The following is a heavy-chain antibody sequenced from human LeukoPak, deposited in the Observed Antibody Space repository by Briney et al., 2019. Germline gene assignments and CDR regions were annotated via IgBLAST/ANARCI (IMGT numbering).Heavy chain of an antibody. CDR2: IEQDGSET. Sequence: PGGSLRLSCAASGFTFSSYSMNWVRQAPGKGLEWVATIEQDGSETYYLGSVKGRFTISRDNAKNSLYLQMNSLRAEDTAVYYCARDGSEYCSSTSCFDGFDPWGQGTLVTVSS. D-gene: IGHD2-2*01. V-gene: IGHV3-7*01. CDR1: GFTFSSYS. CDR3: ARDGSEYCSSTSCFDGFDP. J-gene: IGHJ5*02.